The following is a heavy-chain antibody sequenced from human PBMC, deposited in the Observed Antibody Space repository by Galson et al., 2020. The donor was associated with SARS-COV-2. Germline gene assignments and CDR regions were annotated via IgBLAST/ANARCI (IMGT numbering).Heavy chain of an antibody. J-gene: IGHJ4*02. V-gene: IGHV3-33*01. CDR1: GFTFSSYG. Sequence: GESLKISCATSGFTFSSYGMPWVRQAPGKGLEWVAVIWYDGSNKYYADSVKGRFTISRDNSKNTLYLQMNSLRAEDTAVYYCARASYYDFWRGCYGGVDYWGQGTLVTDSS. CDR2: IWYDGSNK. D-gene: IGHD3-3*01. CDR3: ARASYYDFWRGCYGGVDY.